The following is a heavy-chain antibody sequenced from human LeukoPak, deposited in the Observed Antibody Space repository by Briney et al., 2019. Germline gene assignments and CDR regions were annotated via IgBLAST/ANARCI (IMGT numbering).Heavy chain of an antibody. Sequence: GGSLRLSCAASGFIFTDYWMYWVRQAPGKGLAWVANIKEDGSEKNYVDSVKGRFTISRDNAKNSVYLQMNSLRAEDTAVYYCARVVGDFWSGPEYYFDYWGQGTLVTVSS. CDR2: IKEDGSEK. J-gene: IGHJ4*02. D-gene: IGHD3-3*01. V-gene: IGHV3-7*01. CDR1: GFIFTDYW. CDR3: ARVVGDFWSGPEYYFDY.